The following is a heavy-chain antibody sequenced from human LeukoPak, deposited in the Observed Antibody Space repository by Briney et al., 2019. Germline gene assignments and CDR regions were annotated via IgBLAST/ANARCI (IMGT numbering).Heavy chain of an antibody. CDR3: NTFNWNSPFDY. Sequence: GGSLRLSCTASGFTFSDAWVTWVRQAPGKGLEWVGRIRSKTSGGTTDYAAPVNGRFTISRDDSKNTIFLQMNSLKTEDTVVYYCNTFNWNSPFDYWGQGTLVTVSS. CDR2: IRSKTSGGTT. J-gene: IGHJ4*02. D-gene: IGHD1-20*01. CDR1: GFTFSDAW. V-gene: IGHV3-15*01.